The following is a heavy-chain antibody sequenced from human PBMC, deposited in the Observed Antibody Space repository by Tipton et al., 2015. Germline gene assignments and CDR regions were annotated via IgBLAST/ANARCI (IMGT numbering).Heavy chain of an antibody. CDR3: VHGSGYYVD. CDR1: GFTFSTYP. V-gene: IGHV3-23*01. CDR2: IIGNGGRT. Sequence: SLRLSCAASGFTFSTYPITWLRQSPGKGLEWVSSIIGNGGRTYYADSVKGRFTILRDNAKNSLYLQMNSLRAEDTAVYYCVHGSGYYVDWGQGTLVTVSS. D-gene: IGHD3-22*01. J-gene: IGHJ4*02.